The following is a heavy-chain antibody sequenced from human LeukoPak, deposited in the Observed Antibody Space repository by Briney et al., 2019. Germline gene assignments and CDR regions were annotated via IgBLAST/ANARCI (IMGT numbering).Heavy chain of an antibody. CDR1: GYTFTSYG. Sequence: ASVKVSCKASGYTFTSYGISWVRQAPGQGLEWMGWTSAYNGNTNYAQKLQGRVTMTTDTSTSTAYMELRSLRSDDTAVYYCARAITGTTYYYYYYMDVWGKGTTVTVSS. V-gene: IGHV1-18*01. J-gene: IGHJ6*03. D-gene: IGHD1-7*01. CDR3: ARAITGTTYYYYYYMDV. CDR2: TSAYNGNT.